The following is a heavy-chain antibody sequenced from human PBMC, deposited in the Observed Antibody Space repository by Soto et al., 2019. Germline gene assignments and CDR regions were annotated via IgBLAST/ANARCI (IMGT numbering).Heavy chain of an antibody. V-gene: IGHV4-34*01. CDR1: GGSFSGYY. D-gene: IGHD2-15*01. CDR2: INHSGST. Sequence: TLSLTCAVYGGSFSGYYWSWIRQPPGKRLEWIGEINHSGSTNYNPSLKSRVTISVDTSKNQFSLKLSSVTAADTAVYYCARGSGGIVVVVAATASTFNWFDPWGQGTLVTVSS. CDR3: ARGSGGIVVVVAATASTFNWFDP. J-gene: IGHJ5*02.